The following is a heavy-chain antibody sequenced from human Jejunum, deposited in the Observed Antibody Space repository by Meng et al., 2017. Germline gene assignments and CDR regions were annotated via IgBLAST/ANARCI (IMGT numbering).Heavy chain of an antibody. J-gene: IGHJ1*01. CDR2: IHYSGGT. D-gene: IGHD4-23*01. CDR3: ARATAGNSEYFQN. Sequence: QVQRPGSGQGLVKPAQTLSLTCTVSGGSMNSAGHYWSWIRQDPGKGLEWIGYIHYSGGTYYNPSLKSRVTISVDTSKNQFSLKLNSVSAADTAVYYCARATAGNSEYFQNWGQGTLVTVSS. CDR1: GGSMNSAGHY. V-gene: IGHV4-31*03.